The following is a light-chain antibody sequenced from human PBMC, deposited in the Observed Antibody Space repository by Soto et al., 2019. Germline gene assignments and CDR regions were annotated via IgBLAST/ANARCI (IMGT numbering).Light chain of an antibody. Sequence: DIQMTQSPSTLSASVGGRVTITCRASQSISSWLAWYQQKPGKAPKLLIYKASSLESGVPSRFSGSGSGTEFTLTISSLQPDDFATYYCQQDNSYSWTFGQGTKVEIK. J-gene: IGKJ1*01. CDR2: KAS. CDR3: QQDNSYSWT. V-gene: IGKV1-5*03. CDR1: QSISSW.